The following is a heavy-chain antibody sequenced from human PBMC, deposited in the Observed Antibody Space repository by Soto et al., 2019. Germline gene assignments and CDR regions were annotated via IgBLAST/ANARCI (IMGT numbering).Heavy chain of an antibody. V-gene: IGHV4-31*03. D-gene: IGHD2-15*01. CDR2: IYYSGST. CDR3: ARGDYCSGGSCYSSSWFDP. J-gene: IGHJ5*02. CDR1: GGSISTANYY. Sequence: SETLSLTCTVSGGSISTANYYWSWIRQHPGKGLEWIGYIYYSGSTYYNPSLKSRVTISVDTSKNQFSLKLSSVTAADTAVYYCARGDYCSGGSCYSSSWFDPWGQGTLVTVSS.